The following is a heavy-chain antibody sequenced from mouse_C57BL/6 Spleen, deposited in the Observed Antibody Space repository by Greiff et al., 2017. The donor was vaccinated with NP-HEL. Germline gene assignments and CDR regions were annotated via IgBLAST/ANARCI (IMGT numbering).Heavy chain of an antibody. J-gene: IGHJ4*01. CDR2: ISSGSSTI. CDR1: GFTFSDYG. V-gene: IGHV5-17*01. Sequence: EVKLVESGGGLVKPGGSLKLSCAASGFTFSDYGLHWVRQAPEKGLEWVAYISSGSSTIYYADTVTGRFTISRDNAKNTLFLQMTSLRSEDTGMYYGARGGAMVYWGQGTSVTVSS. CDR3: ARGGAMVY.